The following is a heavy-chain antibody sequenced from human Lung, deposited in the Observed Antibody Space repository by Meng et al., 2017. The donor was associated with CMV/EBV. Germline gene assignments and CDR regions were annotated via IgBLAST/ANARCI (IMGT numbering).Heavy chain of an antibody. CDR2: IIPIFGTA. CDR1: GGTFSSYA. V-gene: IGHV1-69*05. J-gene: IGHJ6*02. Sequence: SVXVSXXASGGTFSSYAISWVRQAPGQGLEWMGGIIPIFGTANYAQKFQGRVTITTDESTSTAYMELSSLRSDDTAVYYCARDRGDPDMLAYYAMAVWGQGTXVTVAS. CDR3: ARDRGDPDMLAYYAMAV. D-gene: IGHD3-10*01.